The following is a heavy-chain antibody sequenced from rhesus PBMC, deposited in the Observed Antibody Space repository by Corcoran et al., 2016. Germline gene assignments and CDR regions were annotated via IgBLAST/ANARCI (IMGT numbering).Heavy chain of an antibody. CDR2: SRSGRTN. CDR3: ARQNGYNYGADDY. V-gene: IGHV4S14*01. Sequence: QVQLQESGPGLVKPSETLSLTCAVSGYSITSGYYWAWLRQPPGKGLEWVGHSRSGRTNYLTPTRKSRVMLTVDTTKNQFSLRLSSVTAADTAVYYCARQNGYNYGADDYWGQGVLVTVSS. CDR1: GYSITSGYY. D-gene: IGHD5-36*01. J-gene: IGHJ4*01.